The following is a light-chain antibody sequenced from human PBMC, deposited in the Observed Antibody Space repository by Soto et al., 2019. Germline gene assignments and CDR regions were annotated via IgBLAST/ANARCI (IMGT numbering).Light chain of an antibody. CDR3: QQYNDYSWT. V-gene: IGKV1-5*03. CDR2: KAS. J-gene: IGKJ1*01. CDR1: QSISNW. Sequence: DIQMTQSPSSLSASVGDRVTITCRASQSISNWLAWYQQKPGKAPKLLVYKASSLDSGVPSRFSGSGSVTEFTLTISSLQPDDFATYYCQQYNDYSWTFAQGTKVEIK.